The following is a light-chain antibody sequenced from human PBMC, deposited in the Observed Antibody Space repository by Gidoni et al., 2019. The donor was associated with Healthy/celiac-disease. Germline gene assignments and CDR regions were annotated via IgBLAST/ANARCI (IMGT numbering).Light chain of an antibody. V-gene: IGKV1-5*03. CDR1: QSISSW. CDR2: KAS. Sequence: DIQMTQSPSTQSASVGDRVTITCRASQSISSWLAWYQQKPGKDPKLLIYKASSLESGVPSRFSGSGPGTEFTLTISSLQPDDFATYYCQQYETFGQGTKVEIK. CDR3: QQYET. J-gene: IGKJ1*01.